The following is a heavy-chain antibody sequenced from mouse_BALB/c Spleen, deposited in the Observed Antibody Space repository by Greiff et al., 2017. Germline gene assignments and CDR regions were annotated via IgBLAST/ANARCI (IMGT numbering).Heavy chain of an antibody. CDR1: GYTFTSYW. Sequence: QVQLKQPGAELVKPGASVKLSCKASGYTFTSYWMHWVKQRPGQGLEWIGEINPSNGRTNYNEKFKSKATLTVDKSSSTAYMQLSSLTSEDSAVYYCARVGDAMDDWGQGTSVTVSS. D-gene: IGHD1-1*02. CDR2: INPSNGRT. J-gene: IGHJ4*01. V-gene: IGHV1S81*02. CDR3: ARVGDAMDD.